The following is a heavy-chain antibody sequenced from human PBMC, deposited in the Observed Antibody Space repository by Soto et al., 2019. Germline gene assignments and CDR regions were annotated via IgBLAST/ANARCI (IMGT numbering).Heavy chain of an antibody. CDR2: IYYSGST. Sequence: QVQLQESGPGLVKPSETLSLTCTVSGGSISSYYWSWIRQPPGKGLEWIGYIYYSGSTNYNPSLKRRVTISVDTSTNQFSLKLSSVTAADTAVYYCARLYGSAFDIWGQGTVVTVSS. D-gene: IGHD4-17*01. J-gene: IGHJ3*02. V-gene: IGHV4-59*01. CDR3: ARLYGSAFDI. CDR1: GGSISSYY.